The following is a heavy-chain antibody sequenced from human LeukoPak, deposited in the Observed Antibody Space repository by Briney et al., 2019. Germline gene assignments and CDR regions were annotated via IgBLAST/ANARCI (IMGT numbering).Heavy chain of an antibody. Sequence: ASVKVSCKASGNTFTGYYMHWVRQAPGQGLEWMGWINPNSGGTSYAQKFQGRVTMTRDTSIRIAYMELSRLRSDDTAVYYCARPKTQQLSSLNYWGQGTLVTVSS. V-gene: IGHV1-2*02. CDR1: GNTFTGYY. J-gene: IGHJ4*02. CDR2: INPNSGGT. CDR3: ARPKTQQLSSLNY. D-gene: IGHD6-13*01.